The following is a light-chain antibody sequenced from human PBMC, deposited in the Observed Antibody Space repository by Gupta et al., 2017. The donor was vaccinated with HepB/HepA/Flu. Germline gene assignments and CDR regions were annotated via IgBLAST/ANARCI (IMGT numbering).Light chain of an antibody. CDR1: QSISSY. CDR3: QQSYSTPPFT. J-gene: IGKJ3*01. CDR2: AAS. V-gene: IGKV1-39*01. Sequence: DIQMTQSPSSLSASVGDRVTITCRASQSISSYLNWYQQKPGKAPKLLIYAASRLQSGVPSRFSGSGSGTEFTLTISSLQPEDFATYYCQQSYSTPPFTFGPGTKVDIK.